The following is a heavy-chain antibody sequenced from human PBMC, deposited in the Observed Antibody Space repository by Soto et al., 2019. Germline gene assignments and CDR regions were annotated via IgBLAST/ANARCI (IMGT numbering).Heavy chain of an antibody. CDR1: GFTFTTYA. CDR3: ARDQCFGGGRSCYYFDF. J-gene: IGHJ4*02. D-gene: IGHD2-15*01. CDR2: ISNDGRGK. V-gene: IGHV3-30*04. Sequence: LRLACASSGFTFTTYAIHWVRQAPGKGLEWVAVISNDGRGKYYADSVKGRFTISRDNSKNTLYLQMNSLRSDDTDVYYCARDQCFGGGRSCYYFDFWGQGTLVTVSS.